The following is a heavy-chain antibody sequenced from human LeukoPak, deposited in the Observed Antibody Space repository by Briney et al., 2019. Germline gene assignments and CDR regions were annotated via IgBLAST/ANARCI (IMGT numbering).Heavy chain of an antibody. V-gene: IGHV1-8*01. CDR3: ARGYYYDSSGYNPALY. J-gene: IGHJ4*02. CDR1: GYTFTSYD. CDR2: VNPNSGNT. Sequence: ASVKVSCKASGYTFTSYDINWVRQATGQGLEWMGWVNPNSGNTGYAQKFQGRVTMTTNTSISTAYMELSSLRSEDTAVYYCARGYYYDSSGYNPALYWGQGTLVTVSS. D-gene: IGHD3-22*01.